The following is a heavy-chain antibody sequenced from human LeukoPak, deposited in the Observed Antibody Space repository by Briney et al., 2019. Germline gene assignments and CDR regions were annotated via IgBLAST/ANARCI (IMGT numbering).Heavy chain of an antibody. D-gene: IGHD6-6*01. CDR1: GYTFTSYD. V-gene: IGHV1-8*01. CDR3: AREGSSEESFDY. Sequence: ASVKVSCKASGYTFTSYDINWVRQATGQGLEWMGWMNPNSGNTGYAQKFQGRVTMTRNTSISTAYMELSSLRSGDTAVYYCAREGSSEESFDYWGQGTLVTVSS. CDR2: MNPNSGNT. J-gene: IGHJ4*02.